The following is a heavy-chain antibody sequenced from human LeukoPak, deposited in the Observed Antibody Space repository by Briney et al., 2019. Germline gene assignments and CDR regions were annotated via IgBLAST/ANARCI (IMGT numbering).Heavy chain of an antibody. CDR2: INPNSGGT. V-gene: IGHV1-2*06. CDR3: ARDEGYCSSTSCYVRYFQH. Sequence: GASVKVSCKASGYAFTGYYIHWVRQAPGQGLEWMGRINPNSGGTNYAQKFQGRVTMTRDTSISTAYMELSRLRSDDTAVYYCARDEGYCSSTSCYVRYFQHWGQGTLVTVSS. J-gene: IGHJ1*01. CDR1: GYAFTGYY. D-gene: IGHD2-2*01.